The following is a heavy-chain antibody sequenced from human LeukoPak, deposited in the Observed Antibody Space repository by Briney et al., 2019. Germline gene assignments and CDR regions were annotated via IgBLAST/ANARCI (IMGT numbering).Heavy chain of an antibody. CDR1: GFTFTTYG. CDR3: AKDRSTVTRSSNYYHYYGMDV. J-gene: IGHJ6*02. V-gene: IGHV3-30*18. D-gene: IGHD4-17*01. Sequence: GGSLRLSCAASGFTFTTYGIHWVRQTPGRGLEWVAVISYDGRDKYYIDSVRGRFTISRDNSKNTLYLQMNSLRVEDTAVYYCAKDRSTVTRSSNYYHYYGMDVWGQGTTVTVSS. CDR2: ISYDGRDK.